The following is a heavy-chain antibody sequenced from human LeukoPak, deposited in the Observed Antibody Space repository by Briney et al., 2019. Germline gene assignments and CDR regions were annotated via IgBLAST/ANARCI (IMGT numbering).Heavy chain of an antibody. Sequence: ASVKVSCKASGYTFTGYYMHWVRQAPGQGLEWMGWINPNSGGTNYAQKFQGRVTLTRDTSTTTAYMELRSLRSDDTAVYYCARDGDCSASSCSLLRYLDLWGRGTLVTVSS. CDR1: GYTFTGYY. D-gene: IGHD2-2*01. V-gene: IGHV1-2*02. CDR2: INPNSGGT. CDR3: ARDGDCSASSCSLLRYLDL. J-gene: IGHJ2*01.